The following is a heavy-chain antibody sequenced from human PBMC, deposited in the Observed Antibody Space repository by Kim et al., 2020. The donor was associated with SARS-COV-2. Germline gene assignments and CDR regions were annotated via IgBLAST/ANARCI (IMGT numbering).Heavy chain of an antibody. CDR3: AKYFGGLAV. D-gene: IGHD3-9*01. V-gene: IGHV4-59*01. Sequence: SGGTKYNPSLKSRVTISIDTSKNQFSLRLSSVTTADTAIYYCAKYFGGLAVWGQGTTVTVSS. CDR2: SGGT. J-gene: IGHJ6*02.